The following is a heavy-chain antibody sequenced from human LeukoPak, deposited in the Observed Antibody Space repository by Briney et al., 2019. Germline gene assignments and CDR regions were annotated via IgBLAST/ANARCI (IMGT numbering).Heavy chain of an antibody. D-gene: IGHD5-18*01. J-gene: IGHJ5*02. CDR3: ARDGYSHGNSVWFDP. Sequence: PGGSLRLSCVASGFMFDDYGLTWVRQVPGKGLEWVSTIHWNGGRTGYADSVKGRFTISRDNAKNSLYLQINSLRAEDTAFYYCARDGYSHGNSVWFDPWGQGTLVTVSS. CDR2: IHWNGGRT. CDR1: GFMFDDYG. V-gene: IGHV3-20*04.